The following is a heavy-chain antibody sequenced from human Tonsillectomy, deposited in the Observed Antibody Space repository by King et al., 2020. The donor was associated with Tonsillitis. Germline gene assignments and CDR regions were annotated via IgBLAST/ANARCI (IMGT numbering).Heavy chain of an antibody. D-gene: IGHD1-26*01. Sequence: VQLVESGGGLVQPGGSLRLSCAASGFTFSSYWMHWVRQAPGKGLVWVSRINSDGSSTSYAGSVMGRFTISRDNAKNTLYLQMYSLRAEDTAVYYCARALSVSYRTFWYQDREDSAFDIWGRGTMVTVSS. V-gene: IGHV3-74*01. CDR2: INSDGSST. J-gene: IGHJ3*02. CDR3: ARALSVSYRTFWYQDREDSAFDI. CDR1: GFTFSSYW.